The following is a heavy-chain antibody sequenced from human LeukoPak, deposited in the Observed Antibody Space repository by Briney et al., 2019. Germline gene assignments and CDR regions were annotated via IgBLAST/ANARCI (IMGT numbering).Heavy chain of an antibody. CDR2: ISYGNT. D-gene: IGHD5-18*01. V-gene: IGHV4-59*01. CDR3: ARDKAHSYGRYFDP. J-gene: IGHJ5*02. Sequence: SETLSLTCSVSGGSISTYYWNWIRQTPGKGLGWIGHISYGNTDYNPSLKSRVTISVDTSKNQFSLKLTSVTAADTAVYYCARDKAHSYGRYFDPWGQGALVTVSS. CDR1: GGSISTYY.